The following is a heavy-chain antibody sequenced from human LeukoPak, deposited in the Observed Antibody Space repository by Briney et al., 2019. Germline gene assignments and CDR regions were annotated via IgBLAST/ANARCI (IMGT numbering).Heavy chain of an antibody. D-gene: IGHD3-22*01. CDR3: ARVIYDSSGYYYGYYYYMDV. CDR1: GGTFSSYA. J-gene: IGHJ6*03. V-gene: IGHV1-69*13. CDR2: IIPIFGTA. Sequence: SVKVSCKASGGTFSSYAISWVRQAPGQGLEWMGGIIPIFGTANYAQKFQGRVTITADESTSTAYMELSSLRSEDTAAYYCARVIYDSSGYYYGYYYYMDVWGKGTTVTVSS.